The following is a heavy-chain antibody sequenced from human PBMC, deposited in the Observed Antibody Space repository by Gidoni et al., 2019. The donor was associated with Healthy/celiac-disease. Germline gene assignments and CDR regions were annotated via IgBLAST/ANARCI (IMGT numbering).Heavy chain of an antibody. D-gene: IGHD3-3*01. CDR2: IWYDGSNK. J-gene: IGHJ4*02. V-gene: IGHV3-33*01. CDR1: GFTFSSYG. CDR3: ARGIKKGARYYDFWSGYYTDQVSPFDY. Sequence: QVQLVESGGGVVQPGRSLRLSCAASGFTFSSYGMHWVRQAPGQGLGLVAVIWYDGSNKYYADSVKGRFTISRDNSKNTLYLQMNSLRAEDTAVYYCARGIKKGARYYDFWSGYYTDQVSPFDYWGQGTLVTVSS.